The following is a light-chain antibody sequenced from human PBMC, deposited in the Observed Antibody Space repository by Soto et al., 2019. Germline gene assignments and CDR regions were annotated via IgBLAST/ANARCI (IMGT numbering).Light chain of an antibody. CDR2: AAS. CDR3: QQSYSTPPT. J-gene: IGKJ1*01. CDR1: QSISNH. V-gene: IGKV1-39*01. Sequence: DIQMTQSPSSLSASVDDRVIITCRASQSISNHLNWYQQKPGKDPKLLIYAASSLQSGVPSRFSGSGSGTDFTLTISSLQPEDFATYYCQQSYSTPPTFGQGTKVDIK.